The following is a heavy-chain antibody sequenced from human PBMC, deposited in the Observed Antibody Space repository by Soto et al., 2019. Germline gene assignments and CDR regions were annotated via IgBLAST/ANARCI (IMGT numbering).Heavy chain of an antibody. CDR2: INHSGNT. D-gene: IGHD3-22*01. Sequence: EALSSTAAVYSASLCDNYCNWLRQPPGKGLEWIGEINHSGNTNYNPSLRSRVTISIDTSKNQLSLNLRSVSAEDTAVYYCAKDSYYYDSSGYYGRWFDPWGQGTLVTVSS. CDR3: AKDSYYYDSSGYYGRWFDP. V-gene: IGHV4-34*01. CDR1: SASLCDNY. J-gene: IGHJ5*02.